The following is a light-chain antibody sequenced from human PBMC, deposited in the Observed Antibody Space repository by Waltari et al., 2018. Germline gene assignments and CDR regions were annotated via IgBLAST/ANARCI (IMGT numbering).Light chain of an antibody. J-gene: IGLJ2*01. CDR3: SSFTTGSTGL. CDR2: NVS. Sequence: CYQQRPGRAPRLIIINVSERPSGVLHRFSGSRSGNTASLTISSLRSEDESLYFCSSFTTGSTGLFGGGTKLTVL. V-gene: IGLV2-14*03.